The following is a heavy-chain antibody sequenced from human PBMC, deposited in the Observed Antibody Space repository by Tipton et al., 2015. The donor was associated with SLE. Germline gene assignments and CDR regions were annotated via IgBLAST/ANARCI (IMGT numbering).Heavy chain of an antibody. D-gene: IGHD3-3*01. CDR3: ASIASRFFDP. CDR2: IYYSGST. CDR1: GGSISSGNYY. V-gene: IGHV4-39*07. Sequence: LSLTCTVSGGSISSGNYYWSWIRQPAGKGLEWIGSIYYSGSTYYNPSLKSLVTISVDTSKNQFSLKLSSVTAADTAVYYCASIASRFFDPWGQGTLVTVST. J-gene: IGHJ5*02.